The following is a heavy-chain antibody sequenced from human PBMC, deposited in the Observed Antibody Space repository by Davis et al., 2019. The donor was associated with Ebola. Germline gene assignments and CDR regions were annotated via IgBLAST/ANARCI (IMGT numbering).Heavy chain of an antibody. Sequence: PSETLSLTCAVYGGSFSGYYWSWIRQPPGKGLEWIGEINHSGSTNYNPSLKSRVTISVDTSKNQFSLKLSSVTAADTAVYYCARGLRYSGYDAPWGQGTLVTVSS. CDR3: ARGLRYSGYDAP. CDR1: GGSFSGYY. D-gene: IGHD5-12*01. V-gene: IGHV4-34*01. CDR2: INHSGST. J-gene: IGHJ5*02.